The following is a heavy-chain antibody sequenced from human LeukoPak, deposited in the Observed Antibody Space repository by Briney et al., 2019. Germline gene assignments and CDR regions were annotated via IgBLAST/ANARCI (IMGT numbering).Heavy chain of an antibody. V-gene: IGHV3-23*01. CDR1: GITLSNYG. Sequence: GGSLRLSCAVSGITLSNYGMSWVRQAPGKGLEWVAGISDSGGRTNYADSVKGRFTISRDNPKNTLYLQMNSLRAEDTAVYFCAKRGVAIRVILVGFNKEAYYFDSWGQGALVTVSS. CDR3: AKRGVAIRVILVGFNKEAYYFDS. J-gene: IGHJ4*02. CDR2: ISDSGGRT. D-gene: IGHD3-22*01.